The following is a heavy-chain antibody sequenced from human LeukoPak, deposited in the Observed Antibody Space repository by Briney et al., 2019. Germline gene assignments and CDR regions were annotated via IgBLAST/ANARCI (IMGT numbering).Heavy chain of an antibody. CDR1: GFTFSSYA. J-gene: IGHJ4*02. V-gene: IGHV3-23*01. CDR2: ISGSGGST. D-gene: IGHD1-26*01. Sequence: GGSLRLSCAASGFTFSSYAMSWVRQAPGKGLEWVSAISGSGGSTYYADSVKGRFAISRDNSKNTLYLQMNSLRAEDTAVYYCAKYSGSLYYFDYWGQGTLVTVSS. CDR3: AKYSGSLYYFDY.